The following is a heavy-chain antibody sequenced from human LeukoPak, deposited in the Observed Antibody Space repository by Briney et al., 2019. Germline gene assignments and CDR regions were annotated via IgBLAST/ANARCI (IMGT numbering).Heavy chain of an antibody. CDR2: IYYSGST. CDR1: TGSLSGYS. CDR3: ARARSTSCYRCAFDI. V-gene: IGHV4-59*01. J-gene: IGHJ3*02. D-gene: IGHD2-2*01. Sequence: SETLSLTCTVYTGSLSGYSWSWIRQPPGKGLEWIGYIYYSGSTNYNPSLKSRVTISVDTSKNQFSLKLSSVTAADTAVYYCARARSTSCYRCAFDIWGQGTMVTVSS.